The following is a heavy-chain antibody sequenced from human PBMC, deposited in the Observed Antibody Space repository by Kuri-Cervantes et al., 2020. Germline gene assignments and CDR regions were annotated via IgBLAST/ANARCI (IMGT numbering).Heavy chain of an antibody. Sequence: ASVKASCKASGYTFTGYYMHWVRQAPGQGLEWMGWINPNSGGTNYAQKFQGWVTMTRDTSISTAYMELSMLRSDDTAVYYCARAQGGIFFPYYGMDVWGQGTTVTVSS. CDR1: GYTFTGYY. CDR3: ARAQGGIFFPYYGMDV. CDR2: INPNSGGT. D-gene: IGHD3-9*01. J-gene: IGHJ6*02. V-gene: IGHV1-2*04.